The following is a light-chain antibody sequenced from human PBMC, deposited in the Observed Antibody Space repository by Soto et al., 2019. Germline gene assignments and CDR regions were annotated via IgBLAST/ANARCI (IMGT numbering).Light chain of an antibody. CDR1: QSVSSN. V-gene: IGKV3-15*01. J-gene: IGKJ1*01. Sequence: ESVLTQSPATLSVSPGERATLSRRASQSVSSNLAWYQQKPGQAPRLLIYGASTRATGIPARFSGSGSGTEFTLTISSLQSEDFAVYYCQQYNSWPRAFGQGTKVDI. CDR3: QQYNSWPRA. CDR2: GAS.